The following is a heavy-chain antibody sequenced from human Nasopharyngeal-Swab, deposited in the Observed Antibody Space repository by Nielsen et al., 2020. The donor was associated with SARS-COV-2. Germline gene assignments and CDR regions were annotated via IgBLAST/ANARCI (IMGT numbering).Heavy chain of an antibody. CDR1: GFSFSNYG. CDR2: ISFDGSVK. CDR3: ARDSRWLDAMDY. D-gene: IGHD6-19*01. V-gene: IGHV3-30*03. J-gene: IGHJ4*02. Sequence: GESLKISCAVSGFSFSNYGMHWVRQSPGKGLEWVAGISFDGSVKYSADSVKGRFTVSRDSSKNTLYLEMNSLRAGDTAVYYCARDSRWLDAMDYWGQGTLVTVSS.